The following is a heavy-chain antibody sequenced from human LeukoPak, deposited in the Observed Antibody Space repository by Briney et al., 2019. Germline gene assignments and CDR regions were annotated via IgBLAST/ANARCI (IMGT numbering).Heavy chain of an antibody. V-gene: IGHV3-23*01. CDR2: ISGSGGST. D-gene: IGHD3-3*01. CDR3: AKDLDYDFWSGPQFDY. J-gene: IGHJ4*02. CDR1: GFTYSSYA. Sequence: GGPLRLSCAASGFTYSSYAMSWVPHAPGKGLEWVSAISGSGGSTYYADSVKGRFTISRDNSKNTLYLQMNSLRAEDTAVYYCAKDLDYDFWSGPQFDYWGQGTLVTVSS.